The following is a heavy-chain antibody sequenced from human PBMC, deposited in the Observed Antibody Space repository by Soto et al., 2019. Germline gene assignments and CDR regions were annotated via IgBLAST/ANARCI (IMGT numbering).Heavy chain of an antibody. J-gene: IGHJ4*02. CDR1: GFTFSTYA. CDR2: ISNGGGSP. D-gene: IGHD3-10*01. Sequence: PGGSLRLSCAASGFTFSTYAMTWVRQAPGKGLEWVSSISNGGGSPYHADSVKGRFTISRDNSKNTLYLQMNSLRAEDTAVYYCAKDHFYDSTRPYYFDFWGQGALVTVSS. V-gene: IGHV3-23*01. CDR3: AKDHFYDSTRPYYFDF.